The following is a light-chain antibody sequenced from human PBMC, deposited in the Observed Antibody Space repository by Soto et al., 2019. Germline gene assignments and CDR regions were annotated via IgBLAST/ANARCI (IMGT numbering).Light chain of an antibody. V-gene: IGLV2-14*01. CDR1: DTDVGQDKS. Sequence: QSALTQPASVSGSRGQSIIISCVGRDTDVGQDKSVSWYQQGPGQAPKLLIFEVTNRPSGVSKRFSGSRSGNTASLTISGLQPDDEGDYFCVSYTDTDTLVFGTGTRSPS. CDR3: VSYTDTDTLV. CDR2: EVT. J-gene: IGLJ1*01.